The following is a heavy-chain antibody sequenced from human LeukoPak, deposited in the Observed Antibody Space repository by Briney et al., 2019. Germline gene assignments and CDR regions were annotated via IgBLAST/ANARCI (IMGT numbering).Heavy chain of an antibody. D-gene: IGHD2-21*02. Sequence: GGSLRLSCAASGFTFSDHDMDWVRQAPGKGLEWVSFITTSGSETFYADSVKGRFTISRDNAKNSLYLQMNNLRAEDSALYYCARERINCYGDSYDCWGQGTLVTVSS. V-gene: IGHV3-48*03. J-gene: IGHJ4*02. CDR2: ITTSGSET. CDR3: ARERINCYGDSYDC. CDR1: GFTFSDHD.